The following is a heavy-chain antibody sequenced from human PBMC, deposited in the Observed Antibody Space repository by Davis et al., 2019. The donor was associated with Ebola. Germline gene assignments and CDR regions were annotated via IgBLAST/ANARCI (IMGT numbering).Heavy chain of an antibody. CDR3: ARGGYGSGWYFDY. CDR1: GFTFSSYG. J-gene: IGHJ4*02. Sequence: GESLKISCAASGFTFSSYGMHWVRQAPGKGLEWVAVIWYDGSNKYYADSVKGRFTISRDNSKNTLYLQMNSLRAEDTAVYYCARGGYGSGWYFDYWGQGTLVTVSS. CDR2: IWYDGSNK. D-gene: IGHD6-19*01. V-gene: IGHV3-33*01.